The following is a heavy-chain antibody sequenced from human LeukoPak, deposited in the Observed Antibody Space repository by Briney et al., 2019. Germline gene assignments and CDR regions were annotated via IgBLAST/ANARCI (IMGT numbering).Heavy chain of an antibody. D-gene: IGHD2-2*01. Sequence: PSQTLSLTCTVSGGSISSGGYYWSWIRQPPGKGLEWIGEINHSGSTNYNPSLKSRVTISVDTSKNQFSLKLSSVTAADTAVYYCARRSPTTDYCSSTSCTEYWGQGTLVTVSS. CDR1: GGSISSGGYY. J-gene: IGHJ4*02. V-gene: IGHV4-30-2*01. CDR2: INHSGST. CDR3: ARRSPTTDYCSSTSCTEY.